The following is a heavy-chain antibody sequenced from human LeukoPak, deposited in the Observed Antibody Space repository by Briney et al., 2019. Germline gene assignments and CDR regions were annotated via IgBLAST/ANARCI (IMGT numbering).Heavy chain of an antibody. Sequence: ASVKVSCKASGYTFTDYYMHWVRQAPGQGFEWMGWVNPKSGGTNYAQKFQGRVTTTRDTSITTAYMELSRLTSDDTAVYYCARVTTGTYYDYWGQGTLVTVSS. CDR2: VNPKSGGT. CDR3: ARVTTGTYYDY. D-gene: IGHD3-22*01. V-gene: IGHV1-2*02. CDR1: GYTFTDYY. J-gene: IGHJ4*02.